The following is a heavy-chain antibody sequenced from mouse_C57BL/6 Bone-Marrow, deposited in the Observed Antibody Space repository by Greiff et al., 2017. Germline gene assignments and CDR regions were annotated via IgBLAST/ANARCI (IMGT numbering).Heavy chain of an antibody. J-gene: IGHJ3*01. V-gene: IGHV1-80*01. CDR3: ARGDDYDEAWFAY. D-gene: IGHD2-4*01. CDR1: GYAFSSYW. CDR2: IYPGDGDT. Sequence: VKVVESGAELVKPGASVKISCKASGYAFSSYWMNWVKQRPGKGLEWTGQIYPGDGDTNYNGKFKGKATLTADKSSSTAYMQLSSLTSEDSAVYFCARGDDYDEAWFAYWGQGTLVTVSA.